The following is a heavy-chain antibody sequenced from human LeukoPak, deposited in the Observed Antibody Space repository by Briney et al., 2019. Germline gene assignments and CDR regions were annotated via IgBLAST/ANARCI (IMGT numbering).Heavy chain of an antibody. Sequence: PGGTLRLSCAASGFTFSSYGTSWVRQAPGKGLEWVSAISGSGGSTYYADSVKGRFTISRDNSKNTLYLQMNSLRAEDTAVYYCAEMGLDYCSSTSCYPEYFQHWGQGTLVTVSS. CDR1: GFTFSSYG. CDR3: AEMGLDYCSSTSCYPEYFQH. V-gene: IGHV3-23*01. CDR2: ISGSGGST. J-gene: IGHJ1*01. D-gene: IGHD2-2*01.